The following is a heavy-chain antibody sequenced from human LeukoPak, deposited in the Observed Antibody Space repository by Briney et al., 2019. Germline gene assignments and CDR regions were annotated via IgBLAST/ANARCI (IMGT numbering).Heavy chain of an antibody. Sequence: PGGSLRLSCTASGFSFSTYTMTWVRQAPGKGLEWVSGITDSGKPCYADSVKGRFTISRDNSKSTLYLQINSLRAEETAVYYCASRNYYLDHWGQGALVTVSS. D-gene: IGHD3-10*01. V-gene: IGHV3-23*01. CDR3: ASRNYYLDH. CDR1: GFSFSTYT. CDR2: ITDSGKP. J-gene: IGHJ4*02.